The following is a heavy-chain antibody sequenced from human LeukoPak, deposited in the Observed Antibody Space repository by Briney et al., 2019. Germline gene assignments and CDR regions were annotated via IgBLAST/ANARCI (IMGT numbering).Heavy chain of an antibody. CDR1: GGSISSSSSY. D-gene: IGHD6-13*01. V-gene: IGHV4-39*01. CDR2: IYYSGST. CDR3: ATGIAAAGNYFDY. Sequence: SETLSLTCTVSGGSISSSSSYWGWIRQPPGKGLEWIGSIYYSGSTYYNPSLKSRVTISVDMSKNQFSLKLSSVTAADTAVYYCATGIAAAGNYFDYWGQGTLVTVSS. J-gene: IGHJ4*02.